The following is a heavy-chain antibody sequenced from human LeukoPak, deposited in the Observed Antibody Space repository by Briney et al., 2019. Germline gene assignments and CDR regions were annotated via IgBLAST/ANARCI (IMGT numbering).Heavy chain of an antibody. J-gene: IGHJ4*02. CDR2: INHSGST. V-gene: IGHV4-34*01. CDR3: ARAMRRHQAWYSGSYLGFDY. Sequence: PSETLSLTCAVYGGSFSGYYWSWIRQPPGKGLEWIGEINHSGSTNYNPSLKSRVTISVDTSKNQFSLKLSSVTAADTAVYYCARAMRRHQAWYSGSYLGFDYWGQGTLVTVSS. D-gene: IGHD1-26*01. CDR1: GGSFSGYY.